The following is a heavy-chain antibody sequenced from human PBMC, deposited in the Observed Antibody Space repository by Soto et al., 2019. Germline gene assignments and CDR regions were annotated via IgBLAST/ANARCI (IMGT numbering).Heavy chain of an antibody. Sequence: PSETLSLTCTVSGGSISSSSYFWGWIRQPPGKGLEWIGCIYYSGSTYYNPSLKSRVTISVDTSKNQFSLKLSSVTAADTAVYYCARGHDPIVNYYFDYWGQGTLVTSPQ. V-gene: IGHV4-39*07. CDR3: ARGHDPIVNYYFDY. CDR1: GGSISSSSYF. CDR2: IYYSGST. D-gene: IGHD1-20*01. J-gene: IGHJ4*02.